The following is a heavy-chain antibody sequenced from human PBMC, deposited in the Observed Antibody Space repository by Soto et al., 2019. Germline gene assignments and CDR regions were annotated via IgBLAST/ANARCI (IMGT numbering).Heavy chain of an antibody. D-gene: IGHD3-22*01. V-gene: IGHV4-59*01. Sequence: TETLSLTCTVSGGSISSYYWSWIRQPPGKGLEWIGYIYYSGSTNYNPSLKSRVTISVDTSKNQFSLKLSSVTAADTAVYYCARDKFDYYDSSGYYMGALDISGQSTILPVSS. CDR3: ARDKFDYYDSSGYYMGALDI. CDR1: GGSISSYY. J-gene: IGHJ3*02. CDR2: IYYSGST.